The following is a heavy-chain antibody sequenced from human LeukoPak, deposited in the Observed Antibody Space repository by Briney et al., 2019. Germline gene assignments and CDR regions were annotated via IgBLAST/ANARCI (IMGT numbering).Heavy chain of an antibody. CDR3: ARDFSLQLFDY. D-gene: IGHD5-24*01. V-gene: IGHV3-33*01. CDR1: GFTFSSYG. Sequence: PGGSLRRSCAASGFTFSSYGFHWVRQAPGKGLEWVAVIWSDGSYKYYADSVKGRFTISRDDSKNTLYLQMNSLRAEDTAVYYCARDFSLQLFDYWGQGTLVTVFS. CDR2: IWSDGSYK. J-gene: IGHJ4*02.